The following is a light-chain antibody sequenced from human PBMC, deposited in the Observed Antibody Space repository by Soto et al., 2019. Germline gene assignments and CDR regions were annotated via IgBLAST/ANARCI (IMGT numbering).Light chain of an antibody. J-gene: IGLJ1*01. CDR1: SSNIGSNT. CDR2: NNN. Sequence: QSVLTQPPSASGTPGQRVTISCSGSSSNIGSNTVNWYQQLPGTAPKLLIYNNNQRPSGVPDRFSGSKSGTSASLAISGLQSEDEVEYYCAAWDDSLNGLVFGSGTKVTVL. V-gene: IGLV1-44*01. CDR3: AAWDDSLNGLV.